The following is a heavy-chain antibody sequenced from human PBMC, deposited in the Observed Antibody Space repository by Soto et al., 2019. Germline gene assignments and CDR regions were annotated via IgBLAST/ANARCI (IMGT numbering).Heavy chain of an antibody. Sequence: ASVKVSCKASGGTFSSYAISWVRQAPGQGLEWMGGIIPIFGIANYAQKFQGRVTITADKSTSTAYMELSRLRSEDTAVYYCARERAGGRYYDFWSGYYDAFDIWGQGTMVTVSS. CDR1: GGTFSSYA. V-gene: IGHV1-69*10. CDR2: IIPIFGIA. D-gene: IGHD3-3*01. CDR3: ARERAGGRYYDFWSGYYDAFDI. J-gene: IGHJ3*02.